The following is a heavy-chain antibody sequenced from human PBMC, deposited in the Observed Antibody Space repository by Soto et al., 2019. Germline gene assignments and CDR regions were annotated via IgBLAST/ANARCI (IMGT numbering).Heavy chain of an antibody. V-gene: IGHV4-39*01. J-gene: IGHJ4*02. CDR2: IYYSGTS. Sequence: SETLSLTCTVSGGFIRGSDYYWGWIRQPPGKGLEWIGNIYYSGTSYSYPSLKGRVTMSVDTSKNQFSMRLSSVTAADTAVYYCTDMRGQWLPRDGGRGIMVTSPQ. CDR1: GGFIRGSDYY. CDR3: TDMRGQWLPRD. D-gene: IGHD6-19*01.